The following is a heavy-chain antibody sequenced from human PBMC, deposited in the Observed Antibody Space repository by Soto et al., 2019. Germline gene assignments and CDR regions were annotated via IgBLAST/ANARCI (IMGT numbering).Heavy chain of an antibody. D-gene: IGHD2-15*01. V-gene: IGHV3-23*01. CDR2: ISGSGGST. J-gene: IGHJ4*02. Sequence: GGSLRLSCAASGFTFSSYAMSWVRQAPGKGLEWVSAISGSGGSTYYADSVKGRFTISRDNSKNTLYLQMNSLRAEDTAVYYCAKGGTEMDIVVVVADADYVDYWGQGTLVTVSS. CDR3: AKGGTEMDIVVVVADADYVDY. CDR1: GFTFSSYA.